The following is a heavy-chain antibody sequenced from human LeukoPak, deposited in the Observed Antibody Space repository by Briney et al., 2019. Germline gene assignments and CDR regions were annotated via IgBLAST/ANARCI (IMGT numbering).Heavy chain of an antibody. CDR2: IREDESEK. Sequence: PGGSLRLSCAASGFTFSSYGMDWVRQAPGKGLEWVANIREDESEKNYVDSVKGRFTISRDNAWNSLYLQMNSLRPEDTAVYYCARDRLGSGWPNWFDPWGQGTLVTVSS. D-gene: IGHD6-19*01. J-gene: IGHJ5*02. CDR1: GFTFSSYG. V-gene: IGHV3-7*01. CDR3: ARDRLGSGWPNWFDP.